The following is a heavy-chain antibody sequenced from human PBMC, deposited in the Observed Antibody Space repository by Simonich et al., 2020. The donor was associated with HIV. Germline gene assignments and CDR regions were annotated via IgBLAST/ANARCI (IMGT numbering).Heavy chain of an antibody. V-gene: IGHV3-7*01. D-gene: IGHD6-6*01. CDR3: ARGWDGSSSSLDDY. Sequence: EVQLVESGGGLVQPGGSLRLSCAASGFTFSRYWMTWVRQAPGKGLEGVANIKQDGSQKYYVDSVKGRFTISRDNAKNLLYLQMDSLRVEDTAVYYCARGWDGSSSSLDDYWGQGTLVTVSS. J-gene: IGHJ4*02. CDR2: IKQDGSQK. CDR1: GFTFSRYW.